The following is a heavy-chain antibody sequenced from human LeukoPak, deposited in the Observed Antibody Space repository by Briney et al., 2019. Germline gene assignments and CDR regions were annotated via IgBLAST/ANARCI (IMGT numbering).Heavy chain of an antibody. J-gene: IGHJ4*02. V-gene: IGHV3-21*01. CDR2: ISSSSSYI. CDR1: GFTFSSYS. D-gene: IGHD6-19*01. CDR3: ARGGSGLYEPLDY. Sequence: GGSLRLSCAASGFTFSSYSMNWVRQAPGKGLEWVSSISSSSSYIYYADSVKGRFTISRDNAQNSLYLQMNSLRAEDTAVYYCARGGSGLYEPLDYWGQGTLVTVSS.